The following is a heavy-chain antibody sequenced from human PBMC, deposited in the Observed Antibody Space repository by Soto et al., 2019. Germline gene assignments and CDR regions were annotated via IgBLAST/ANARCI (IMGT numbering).Heavy chain of an antibody. J-gene: IGHJ4*02. D-gene: IGHD6-13*01. CDR3: AREGSWREVDF. CDR2: ITPSSSYM. V-gene: IGHV3-21*01. Sequence: EVQLVESGGGRVQPGGSLRLSCAASGFTFSSYSLTWVRQAPGRGLEWVSSITPSSSYMFYADSVKGRFTISRDYAKNSLYLQMNSLRVEDTAVYYCAREGSWREVDFWGQGTLVTVSS. CDR1: GFTFSSYS.